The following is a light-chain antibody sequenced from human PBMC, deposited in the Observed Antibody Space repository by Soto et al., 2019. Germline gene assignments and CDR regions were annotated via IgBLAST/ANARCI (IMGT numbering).Light chain of an antibody. Sequence: DIQMTQSPSSLSASVGDRVTITCRASQSISTYLNWYQQKPGKAPNLLIYAASSLHDGVSSRFSGSGSGTEFALTISNLQHGDFATYYCQQSFNTLALTFGGGTKVEIK. CDR3: QQSFNTLALT. CDR2: AAS. CDR1: QSISTY. V-gene: IGKV1-39*01. J-gene: IGKJ4*01.